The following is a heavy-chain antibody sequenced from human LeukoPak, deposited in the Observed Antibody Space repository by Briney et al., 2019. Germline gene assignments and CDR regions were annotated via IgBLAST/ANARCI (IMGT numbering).Heavy chain of an antibody. V-gene: IGHV1-2*06. J-gene: IGHJ6*03. CDR3: ARILEPSSSSNYYYYYMDV. Sequence: XCKASGYTFTGYYMXWVRQAPGQGLEWMGRINPNSGGTNYAQKFQGRVTMTRDTSISTAYMELSRLRSDDTAVYYCARILEPSSSSNYYYYYMDVWGKGTTVTVSS. CDR1: GYTFTGYY. CDR2: INPNSGGT. D-gene: IGHD6-13*01.